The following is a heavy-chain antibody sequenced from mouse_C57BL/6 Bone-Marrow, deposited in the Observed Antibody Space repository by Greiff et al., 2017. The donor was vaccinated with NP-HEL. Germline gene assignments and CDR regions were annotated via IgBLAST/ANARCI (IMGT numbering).Heavy chain of an antibody. CDR3: TRETPPYYYGSSYWYFDV. CDR1: GFTFSSYA. J-gene: IGHJ1*03. CDR2: ISSGGDYI. V-gene: IGHV5-9-1*02. Sequence: EVQLVESGEGLVKPGGSLKLSCAASGFTFSSYAMSWVRQTPEKRLEWVAYISSGGDYIYYADTVKGRFTISRDNARNTLYLQMSSLKSEDTAMYYCTRETPPYYYGSSYWYFDVWGTGTTVTVSS. D-gene: IGHD1-1*01.